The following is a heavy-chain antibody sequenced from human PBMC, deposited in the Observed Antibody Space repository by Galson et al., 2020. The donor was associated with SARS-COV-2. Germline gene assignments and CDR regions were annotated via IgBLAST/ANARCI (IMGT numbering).Heavy chain of an antibody. J-gene: IGHJ5*02. CDR1: GFSFSNSY. CDR3: ARLLTGQWGNRGWFDP. D-gene: IGHD3-9*01. Sequence: GESLKISCAASGFSFSNSYMGWVRQAPGKGLEWVSDISRSNDVKYADSVKGRFTISRDNTKNSLYLEMNTLRAEDTAVYYCARLLTGQWGNRGWFDPWGQGTLVTVSS. V-gene: IGHV3-11*03. CDR2: ISRSNDV.